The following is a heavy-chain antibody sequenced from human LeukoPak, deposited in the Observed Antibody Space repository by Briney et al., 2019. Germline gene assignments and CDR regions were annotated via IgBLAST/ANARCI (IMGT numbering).Heavy chain of an antibody. D-gene: IGHD6-19*01. J-gene: IGHJ4*02. CDR1: GGSISSYY. Sequence: PSETLSLTCTVPGGSISSYYWSWIRQPAGKGLEWIGRIYTSGSTNYNPSLKSRVTMSVDTSKNQSSRKLSSVTAADTAVYYCARDLSKKQWLVLDYWGQGTLVSV. CDR2: IYTSGST. V-gene: IGHV4-4*07. CDR3: ARDLSKKQWLVLDY.